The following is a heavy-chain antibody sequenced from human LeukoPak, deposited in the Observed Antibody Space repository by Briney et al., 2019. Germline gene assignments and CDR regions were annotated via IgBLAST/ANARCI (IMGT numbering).Heavy chain of an antibody. V-gene: IGHV4-59*12. CDR1: GGSIIRDY. J-gene: IGHJ4*02. Sequence: SETLSLTCSVSGGSIIRDYWRRIRQPPGKGLERIHYISYSGSTNNSPSLRSRVTISLDTSKTQFSLRLSSVTAADTAVYYCARDQYYYDSSGYLTFDYWGQGTLVTVSS. CDR3: ARDQYYYDSSGYLTFDY. CDR2: ISYSGST. D-gene: IGHD3-22*01.